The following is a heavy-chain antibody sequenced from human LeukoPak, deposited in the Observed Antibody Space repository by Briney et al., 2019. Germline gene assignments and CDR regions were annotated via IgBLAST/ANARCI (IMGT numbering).Heavy chain of an antibody. J-gene: IGHJ6*03. CDR2: IYYSGST. V-gene: IGHV4-59*01. CDR1: PGSISSYY. D-gene: IGHD3-22*01. Sequence: PSETLSLTCSVSPGSISSYYWSWIRQPPGKGLEWIGYIYYSGSTNYNPSLKSRVTISVDTSKNQFSLKLSSVTAADTAVYYCARGTYYYDSSGYYYYYYYYMDVWGKGTTVTVSS. CDR3: ARGTYYYDSSGYYYYYYYYMDV.